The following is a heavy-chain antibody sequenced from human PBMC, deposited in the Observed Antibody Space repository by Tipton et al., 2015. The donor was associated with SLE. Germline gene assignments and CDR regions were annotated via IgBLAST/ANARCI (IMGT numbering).Heavy chain of an antibody. CDR1: GFPFSDYY. Sequence: SLRLSCAASGFPFSDYYMMWLRQAPGKGLEWVSYISSGGSSIYYADSVKGRFTISRDNSKNTLYLQMNSLRAEDTAVYYCASRLEVIGSILDYWGQGTLVTVSS. CDR3: ASRLEVIGSILDY. D-gene: IGHD3-16*01. CDR2: ISSGGSSI. J-gene: IGHJ4*02. V-gene: IGHV3-11*04.